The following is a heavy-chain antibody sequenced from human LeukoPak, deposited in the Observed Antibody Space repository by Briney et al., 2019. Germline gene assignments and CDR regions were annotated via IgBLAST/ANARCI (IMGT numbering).Heavy chain of an antibody. Sequence: SETLSLTCTVSGGSISSYYWSWIRQPPGKGLEWIGYIYYSGSTNYNPSLKSRVTISVDTSKNQFSLKLSSVTAADTAVYYCASSALYGEFDNWGQGTLVTVSS. J-gene: IGHJ4*02. D-gene: IGHD4-17*01. CDR1: GGSISSYY. CDR2: IYYSGST. CDR3: ASSALYGEFDN. V-gene: IGHV4-59*08.